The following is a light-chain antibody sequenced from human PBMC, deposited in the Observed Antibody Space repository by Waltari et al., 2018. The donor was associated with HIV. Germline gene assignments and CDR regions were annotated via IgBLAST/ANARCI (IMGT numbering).Light chain of an antibody. Sequence: QSALTQPRSVSGSPGQSISISCTGTSSDVGGDKYVSWYQQYPGEVPKLMIYDVTKRPSGVPDRFSGSKSGNSASLTISGLQAEDEADYYCCSYAGVYTRWVFGGGTKLTVL. J-gene: IGLJ3*02. V-gene: IGLV2-11*01. CDR1: SSDVGGDKY. CDR2: DVT. CDR3: CSYAGVYTRWV.